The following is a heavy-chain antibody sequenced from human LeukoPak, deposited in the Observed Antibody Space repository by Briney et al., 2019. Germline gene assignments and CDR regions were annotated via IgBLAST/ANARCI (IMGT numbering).Heavy chain of an antibody. CDR3: ARVIGSTSCKDCSRAFGY. D-gene: IGHD2-2*01. CDR2: IYYSGST. CDR1: GGAVSSGSYY. J-gene: IGHJ4*02. V-gene: IGHV4-61*01. Sequence: SETLSLTCTVSGGAVSSGSYYWSWIRQPPGKGLEWIGYIYYSGSTNYNPSLKSRVTISVDTSKNQFSLKLSSVTAADTAVYYCARVIGSTSCKDCSRAFGYWGQGTLVTVSS.